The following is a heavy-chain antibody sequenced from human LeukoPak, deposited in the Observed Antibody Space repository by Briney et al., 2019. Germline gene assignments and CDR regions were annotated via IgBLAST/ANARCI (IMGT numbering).Heavy chain of an antibody. CDR3: ARDHNYYDSGRGFDP. D-gene: IGHD3-10*01. CDR2: IKYDGIEK. J-gene: IGHJ5*02. CDR1: GFTFRTYW. V-gene: IGHV3-7*01. Sequence: GGSLRLSCAASGFTFRTYWMAWVRQFPGKRLEWVANIKYDGIEKYHVDSVKGRFTISRDNAKNSLYLQMNSLRAEDTAVYYCARDHNYYDSGRGFDPWGRGTLVTVSS.